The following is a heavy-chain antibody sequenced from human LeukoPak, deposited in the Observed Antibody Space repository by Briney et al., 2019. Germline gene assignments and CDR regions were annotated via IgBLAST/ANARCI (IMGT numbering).Heavy chain of an antibody. CDR1: GGSVSSYY. Sequence: SETLSLTCSVSGGSVSSYYWTWIRQPAGKGLEWIGRIYPSGTTHYNPSLKSRVTMSVDTSKNQFSLKVTSVTAADTAVYYCADDFGDWGQGTLVTVSS. V-gene: IGHV4-4*07. CDR3: ADDFGD. D-gene: IGHD4-17*01. J-gene: IGHJ4*02. CDR2: IYPSGTT.